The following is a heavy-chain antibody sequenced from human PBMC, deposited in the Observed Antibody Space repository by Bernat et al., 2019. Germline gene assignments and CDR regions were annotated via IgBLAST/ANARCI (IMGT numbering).Heavy chain of an antibody. V-gene: IGHV3-30*18. CDR2: ISNDGSEK. CDR3: AKRYYYDSSGHNLARDAFDI. J-gene: IGHJ3*02. CDR1: GFTFFFYG. Sequence: QVQLVESGGGVVQPGRSLRLSCAASGFTFFFYGMHWVRQAPGKGLEWVAVISNDGSEKYYADSVKGRFTISRDNSKNTLYLQMNSLRAEDTAVYYCAKRYYYDSSGHNLARDAFDIWGQGTMVTVSS. D-gene: IGHD3-22*01.